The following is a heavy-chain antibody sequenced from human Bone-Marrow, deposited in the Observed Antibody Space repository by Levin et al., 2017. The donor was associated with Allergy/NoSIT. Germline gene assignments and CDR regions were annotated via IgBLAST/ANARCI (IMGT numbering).Heavy chain of an antibody. V-gene: IGHV4-59*01. CDR2: IYYNGNT. D-gene: IGHD3-22*01. Sequence: ESLKISCTVSGGSISRYYWSWIRQPPGKRLEWIGYIYYNGNTNYNPSLKSRVTMSVDTSKNQFSLKLSSVTAADTAVYYCARDTPSDSSGYWGFESWGQGMQVTVSS. CDR1: GGSISRYY. J-gene: IGHJ5*01. CDR3: ARDTPSDSSGYWGFES.